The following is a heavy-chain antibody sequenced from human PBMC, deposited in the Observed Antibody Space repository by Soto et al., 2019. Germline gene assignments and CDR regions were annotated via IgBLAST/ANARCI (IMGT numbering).Heavy chain of an antibody. CDR3: ARHLSGDYPNSNWFDP. CDR1: GDSIDNTVFF. V-gene: IGHV4-31*03. CDR2: ISSSGKT. D-gene: IGHD4-17*01. Sequence: QVHLQESGPGLVKPSQTLSLTCSVSGDSIDNTVFFWNWIRQHPEKGMEWIGYISSSGKTYYNPSHKSRDTMSLDTSRNQFSLNLTYLTAADTAVYFCARHLSGDYPNSNWFDPWGQGTLVTVSS. J-gene: IGHJ5*02.